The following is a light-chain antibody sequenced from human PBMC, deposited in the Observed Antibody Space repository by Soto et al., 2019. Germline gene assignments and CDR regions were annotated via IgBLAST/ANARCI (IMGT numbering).Light chain of an antibody. CDR1: QRVSARY. J-gene: IGKJ1*01. V-gene: IGKV3-20*01. Sequence: IVFTQSPGTLSLSSRDRATLSCRASQRVSARYLAWYHQKPGQAPRLLIFGASDRATGIPDRFSGSGSGTDFTLTIVRLEPEDFAMYYCQQYSDSPPTFGQGTKVDIK. CDR3: QQYSDSPPT. CDR2: GAS.